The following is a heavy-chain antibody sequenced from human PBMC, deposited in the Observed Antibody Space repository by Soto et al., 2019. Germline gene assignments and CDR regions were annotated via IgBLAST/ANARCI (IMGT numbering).Heavy chain of an antibody. CDR2: ITGSGDYT. J-gene: IGHJ3*02. CDR1: GFTFNTYC. V-gene: IGHV3-23*01. CDR3: ARELASPDAFDI. Sequence: GGSLRLSCAASGFTFNTYCMSWVRQAPGKGLEWVSSITGSGDYTYYADSVKGRFTISRDNSKNTLYLQMNSLRAEDTAVYYCARELASPDAFDIWGQGTMVTVSS.